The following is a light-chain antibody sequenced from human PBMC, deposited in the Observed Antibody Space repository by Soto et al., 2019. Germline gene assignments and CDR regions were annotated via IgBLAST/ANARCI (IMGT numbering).Light chain of an antibody. V-gene: IGKV3-20*01. J-gene: IGKJ1*01. Sequence: EIVLTQSPGTLSLSPGERATLSCRARQSVSSSYLAWYQQKPGQAPRLLIYGASSRATGIPDRFSGSGSGTDFTLTISRLEPEDFAVYYCQKYGSSPGTFGQWTKVEIK. CDR3: QKYGSSPGT. CDR1: QSVSSSY. CDR2: GAS.